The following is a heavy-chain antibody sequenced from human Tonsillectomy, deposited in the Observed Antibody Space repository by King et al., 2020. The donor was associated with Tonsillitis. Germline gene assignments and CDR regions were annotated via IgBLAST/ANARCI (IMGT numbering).Heavy chain of an antibody. CDR3: ARGTIGGHFDY. CDR1: GGSISSYY. J-gene: IGHJ4*02. D-gene: IGHD1-26*01. V-gene: IGHV4-59*01. CDR2: IYYSGST. Sequence: VQLQESGPGLVKPSETLSLTCTVSGGSISSYYWSWIRQPPGKGLEWIGYIYYSGSTNYNPSLKSRVTISVDTSKNQFSLKLGSVTAADTAVYYCARGTIGGHFDYWGQGTLVTVSS.